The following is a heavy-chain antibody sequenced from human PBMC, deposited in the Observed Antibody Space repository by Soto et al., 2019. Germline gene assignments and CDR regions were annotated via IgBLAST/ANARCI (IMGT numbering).Heavy chain of an antibody. Sequence: GGSLRLSCATSGFTFHDYAMSWVRQAPGKGLEWVSAIAFTGSATYYADSVKGRFTISRDNSKNIVYLQMNSLRVDDTALYYCAREPIAVDYYYYGMDVWGQGTTVTVSS. CDR3: AREPIAVDYYYYGMDV. V-gene: IGHV3-23*01. CDR2: IAFTGSAT. J-gene: IGHJ6*02. D-gene: IGHD6-19*01. CDR1: GFTFHDYA.